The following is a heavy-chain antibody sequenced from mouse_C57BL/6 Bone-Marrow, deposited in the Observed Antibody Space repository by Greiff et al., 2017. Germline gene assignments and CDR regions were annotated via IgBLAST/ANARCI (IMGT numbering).Heavy chain of an antibody. J-gene: IGHJ1*03. Sequence: QVQLQQPGAELVKPGASVKLSCKASGYTFTSYWMHWVKQRPGQGLEWIGMIHPNSGSTNYNEKFKSKATLTVDKSSSTAYMQRSSLTSEDSAVYYCARGTGIYWYFDVWGTGTTVTVSS. V-gene: IGHV1-64*01. CDR3: ARGTGIYWYFDV. CDR2: IHPNSGST. D-gene: IGHD4-1*01. CDR1: GYTFTSYW.